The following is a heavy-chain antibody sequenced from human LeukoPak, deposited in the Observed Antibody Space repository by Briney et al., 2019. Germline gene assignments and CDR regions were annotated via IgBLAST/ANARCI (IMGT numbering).Heavy chain of an antibody. CDR3: ARDKMVGATHFHYYYGMDV. V-gene: IGHV3-30*04. Sequence: QTGGSLRLSCAASGFTFSSYAVHWVRQAPGKGLEWVAVISYDGSNKYYADSVEGRFTISRDNSKNTLYLQMNSLRAEDTAVYYCARDKMVGATHFHYYYGMDVWGQGTTVTVSS. J-gene: IGHJ6*02. CDR2: ISYDGSNK. CDR1: GFTFSSYA. D-gene: IGHD1-26*01.